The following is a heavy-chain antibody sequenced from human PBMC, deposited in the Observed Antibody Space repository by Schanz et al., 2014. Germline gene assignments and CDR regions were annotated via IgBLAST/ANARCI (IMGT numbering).Heavy chain of an antibody. CDR1: GLNFDYYG. CDR3: AKDFFIGVARGVIISHDAIDI. J-gene: IGHJ3*02. V-gene: IGHV3-23*04. D-gene: IGHD3-10*01. CDR2: MSGSGSTA. Sequence: VQLVESGGGVVQPGRSLRLSCATSGLNFDYYGMNWVRQAPGKGLEWVSGMSGSGSTADYADSVKGRFTISRDNSNNTVFLQMNSLRAEDTAVYYCAKDFFIGVARGVIISHDAIDIWGQGTKVTVSS.